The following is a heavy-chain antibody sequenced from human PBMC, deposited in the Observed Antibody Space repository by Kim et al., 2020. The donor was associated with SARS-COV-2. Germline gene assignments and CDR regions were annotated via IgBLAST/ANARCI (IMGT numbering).Heavy chain of an antibody. J-gene: IGHJ4*02. CDR2: ISFDGSII. Sequence: GGSLRLSCAASSFTFNAHGMHWVRQAPGKGLDWVAVISFDGSIIHYADSVKGRFTISRDNSKNTLYLQMNDLRAEDTAVYYCAKELVERHSYSWPFDYWGQGNLVTVPS. CDR3: AKELVERHSYSWPFDY. D-gene: IGHD2-15*01. CDR1: SFTFNAHG. V-gene: IGHV3-30*18.